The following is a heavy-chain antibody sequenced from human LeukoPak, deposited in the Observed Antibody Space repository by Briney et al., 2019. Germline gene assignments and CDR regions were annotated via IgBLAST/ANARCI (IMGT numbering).Heavy chain of an antibody. V-gene: IGHV3-23*01. Sequence: GGSLRLSCAASGFTFSSYAMSWVRQAPGKGLEWVSAISGSGGSTYYADSVKGRFTISRDNSKNTLYLQMNSLRAEDTAVYYFAKVTAYYYDSSGYYYFDYWGQGTLVTVSS. CDR1: GFTFSSYA. CDR2: ISGSGGST. J-gene: IGHJ4*02. D-gene: IGHD3-22*01. CDR3: AKVTAYYYDSSGYYYFDY.